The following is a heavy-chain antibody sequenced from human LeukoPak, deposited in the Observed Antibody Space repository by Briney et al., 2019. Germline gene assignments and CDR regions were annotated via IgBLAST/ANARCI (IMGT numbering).Heavy chain of an antibody. CDR2: ISSSGSTI. Sequence: GGSLRLSCAASGFALSRYSMNWVRQAPGKGLEWVSYISSSGSTIYYADSVKGRFTISRGNAKNSLYLQMNSLRAEDTAVYYCARGSSLLWFGELAVDYWGQGTPVTVSS. CDR3: ARGSSLLWFGELAVDY. J-gene: IGHJ4*02. CDR1: GFALSRYS. D-gene: IGHD3-10*01. V-gene: IGHV3-48*04.